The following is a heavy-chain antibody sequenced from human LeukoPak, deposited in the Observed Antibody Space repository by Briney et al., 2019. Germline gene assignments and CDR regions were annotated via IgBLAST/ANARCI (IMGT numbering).Heavy chain of an antibody. V-gene: IGHV4-61*05. J-gene: IGHJ6*03. D-gene: IGHD6-13*01. Sequence: NPSETLSLTCTVSGGSISNSGYYWSWIRQPPGKGLEWIGYIYYSGSTNYNPSLKSRVTISVDTSKNQFSLKLSSVTAADTAVYYCARQDVYSSSWTDYYYYMDVWGKGTTVTVSS. CDR2: IYYSGST. CDR1: GGSISNSGYY. CDR3: ARQDVYSSSWTDYYYYMDV.